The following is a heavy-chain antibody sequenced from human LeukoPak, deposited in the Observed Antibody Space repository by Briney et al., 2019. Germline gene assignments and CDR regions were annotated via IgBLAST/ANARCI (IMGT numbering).Heavy chain of an antibody. V-gene: IGHV1-18*01. Sequence: ASVKVSCKASRYTFTTYGVSWVRQAPGQGLEWMGWISAHNGDTSYAQKVQGRVTLTTDTSTSTAYMELRSLRSDDTAMYYCARDNIAYGRQYYGLGSYSLLFDSWGQGTLVTVSS. J-gene: IGHJ4*02. CDR2: ISAHNGDT. D-gene: IGHD3-10*01. CDR1: RYTFTTYG. CDR3: ARDNIAYGRQYYGLGSYSLLFDS.